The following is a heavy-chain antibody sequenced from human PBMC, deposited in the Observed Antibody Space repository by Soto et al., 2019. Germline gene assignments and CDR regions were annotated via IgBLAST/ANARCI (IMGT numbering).Heavy chain of an antibody. CDR2: VFYSGST. V-gene: IGHV4-4*02. D-gene: IGHD6-13*01. CDR1: GGSISSSNW. Sequence: SETLSLTCAVSGGSISSSNWWSWVRQSPGKGLEWIGYVFYSGSTNYNPSLKSRVTNYNPSLKSRVTTSLDTSKNQLSLKLRSVTAADTAVYYCARHEGLYEVSWGLFDYWGQGTLVTVSS. CDR3: ARHEGLYEVSWGLFDY. J-gene: IGHJ4*02.